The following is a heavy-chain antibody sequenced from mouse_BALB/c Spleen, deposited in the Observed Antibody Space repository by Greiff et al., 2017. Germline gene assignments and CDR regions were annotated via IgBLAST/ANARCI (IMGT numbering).Heavy chain of an antibody. CDR2: IRSKSNNYAT. J-gene: IGHJ4*01. CDR3: VRHSSGGRMDY. D-gene: IGHD3-1*01. Sequence: EVKVVESGGGLVQPKGSLKLSCAASGFTFNTYAMNWVRQAPGKGLEWVARIRSKSNNYATYYADSVKDRFTISRDDSQSMLYLQMNNLKTEDTAMYYCVRHSSGGRMDYWGQGTSVTVSS. V-gene: IGHV10-1*02. CDR1: GFTFNTYA.